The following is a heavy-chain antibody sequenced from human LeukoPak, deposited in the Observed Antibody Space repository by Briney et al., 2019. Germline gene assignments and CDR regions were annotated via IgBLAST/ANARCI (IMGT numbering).Heavy chain of an antibody. V-gene: IGHV1-69*05. CDR2: IIPIFGTA. Sequence: GSSVKVSCKASGGTFSSYAISWVRQAPGQGLEWMGGIIPIFGTANYAQKFQGRVTITTDESTSTAYMELSSLRSEDTAVYYCASILTVTTWGDAFDIWGQGTMVTVSS. D-gene: IGHD4-11*01. CDR3: ASILTVTTWGDAFDI. CDR1: GGTFSSYA. J-gene: IGHJ3*02.